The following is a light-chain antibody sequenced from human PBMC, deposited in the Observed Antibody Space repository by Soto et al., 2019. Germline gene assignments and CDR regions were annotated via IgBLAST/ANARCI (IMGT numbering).Light chain of an antibody. CDR3: QQYNNWPPIT. V-gene: IGKV3-20*01. Sequence: EIVLTQSPGTLSLSPGERATLSCRASQSVSSSSITWYQQKPGQAPRLLIYGASSRATGIPDRFSGSGSGTEFTLTISSLQSEDFAVYYCQQYNNWPPITFGQGTRLEI. J-gene: IGKJ5*01. CDR2: GAS. CDR1: QSVSSSS.